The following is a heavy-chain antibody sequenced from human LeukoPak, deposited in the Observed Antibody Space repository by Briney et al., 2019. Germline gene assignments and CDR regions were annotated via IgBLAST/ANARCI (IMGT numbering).Heavy chain of an antibody. CDR2: IFYSGST. CDR3: ARVYDYVWGSYRSYYFDY. D-gene: IGHD3-16*02. V-gene: IGHV4-59*11. CDR1: GGSISGHY. Sequence: PSETLSLTCTVSGGSISGHYWSWLRQPPGKGLEYIGYIFYSGSTKYNPSLKSRVTVSIDTSKNQFSLKLSSVTAADTAVYYCARVYDYVWGSYRSYYFDYWGQGTLVTVSS. J-gene: IGHJ4*02.